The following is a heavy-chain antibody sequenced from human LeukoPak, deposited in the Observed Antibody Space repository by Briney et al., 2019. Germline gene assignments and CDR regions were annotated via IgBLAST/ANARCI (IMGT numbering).Heavy chain of an antibody. CDR1: GYTFTDYS. V-gene: IGHV1-2*02. J-gene: IGHJ4*02. CDR2: INPNSGGT. Sequence: ASVKVSCKASGYTFTDYSMHWVRQAPGQGLEWMGWINPNSGGTNYAQKFQGRVTMTRDTSISTAYMELSRLRSDDTAVYYCASTVAGYSSSWFDYWGQGNLVTVSS. D-gene: IGHD6-13*01. CDR3: ASTVAGYSSSWFDY.